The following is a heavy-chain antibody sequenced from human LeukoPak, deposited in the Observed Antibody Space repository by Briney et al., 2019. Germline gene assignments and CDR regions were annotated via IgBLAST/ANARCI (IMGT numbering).Heavy chain of an antibody. Sequence: ASVKVSCKASGGTFSSYAISWVRQAPGQGLEWIGRIIPIFGTANYAQKFQGRVTITTDESTSTAYMELSSLRSEDTAVYYCARDRYSYGQNYYYYYMDVWGKGTTVTVSS. D-gene: IGHD5-18*01. CDR2: IIPIFGTA. J-gene: IGHJ6*03. CDR1: GGTFSSYA. CDR3: ARDRYSYGQNYYYYYMDV. V-gene: IGHV1-69*05.